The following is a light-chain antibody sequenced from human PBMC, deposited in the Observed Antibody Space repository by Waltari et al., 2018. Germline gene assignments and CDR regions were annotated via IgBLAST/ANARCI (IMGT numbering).Light chain of an antibody. CDR2: VNSDGSH. Sequence: QLVLTQSPSASASLGASVKLTCTLSSGHTTNIIAWLQQKPEKGPRYLRKVNSDGSHNKGVEIPDRFSGSSSGAGRYLTISSLQSEDEADYYCQTGGHGTWVFGGGTRLTVL. CDR3: QTGGHGTWV. V-gene: IGLV4-69*01. CDR1: SGHTTNI. J-gene: IGLJ3*02.